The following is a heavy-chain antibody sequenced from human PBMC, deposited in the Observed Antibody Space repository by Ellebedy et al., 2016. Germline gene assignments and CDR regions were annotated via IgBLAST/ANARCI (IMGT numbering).Heavy chain of an antibody. J-gene: IGHJ4*02. D-gene: IGHD3-10*01. V-gene: IGHV3-23*05. CDR2: IFSDGNT. CDR3: VTGRGEGGHPSFFDF. CDR1: GFTFTSHA. Sequence: GESLKISCTGSGFTFTSHAVHWVRQAPGKGLEWVSAIFSDGNTYYADSVKGRFTISRDNAKQSLSLQMDSQRAEDTAVYYCVTGRGEGGHPSFFDFWGQGTLVSVST.